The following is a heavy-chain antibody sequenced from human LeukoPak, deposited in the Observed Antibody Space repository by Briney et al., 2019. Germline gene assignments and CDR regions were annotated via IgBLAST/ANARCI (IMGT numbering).Heavy chain of an antibody. D-gene: IGHD5-12*01. Sequence: ASVKVSCKASGYTFTNYAISWVRQAPGQGLEWVGWISACNGNTNYAQKLQGRVTMTTDTSTSTAYMDLRSLRSDDTAVYYCARVRNSGFQYVDSWGQGTLVTVSS. J-gene: IGHJ4*02. V-gene: IGHV1-18*01. CDR2: ISACNGNT. CDR3: ARVRNSGFQYVDS. CDR1: GYTFTNYA.